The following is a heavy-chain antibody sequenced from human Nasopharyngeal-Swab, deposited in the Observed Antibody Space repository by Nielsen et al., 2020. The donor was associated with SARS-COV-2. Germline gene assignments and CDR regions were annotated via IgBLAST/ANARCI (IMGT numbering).Heavy chain of an antibody. CDR3: AREGVGSASDYSEPFDL. V-gene: IGHV3-21*01. CDR1: GFLFSTYG. CDR2: ISSYSTDI. Sequence: GGSLRLSCAASGFLFSTYGMNWVRQAQGKGLEWVSSISSYSTDINYADSLKGRFTISRDNAKNSLYLQMNSLRAEDTAVYYCAREGVGSASDYSEPFDLWGQGTMVTVSS. J-gene: IGHJ3*01. D-gene: IGHD5-12*01.